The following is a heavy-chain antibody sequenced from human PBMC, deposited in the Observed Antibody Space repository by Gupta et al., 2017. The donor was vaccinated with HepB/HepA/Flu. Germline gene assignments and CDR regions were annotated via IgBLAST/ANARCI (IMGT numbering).Heavy chain of an antibody. D-gene: IGHD2-8*02. J-gene: IGHJ1*01. CDR2: ISGSGGST. Sequence: EVQLLESGGGLVQPGGSLRLSCAASGFTFSSYAMSWVRQAPGKGLEWVSAISGSGGSTYYADSVKGRFTISRDNSKNTLYLQMNSLRAEDTAVYYCAKDLVREDFPIAEYFQHWGQGTLVTVSS. V-gene: IGHV3-23*01. CDR3: AKDLVREDFPIAEYFQH. CDR1: GFTFSSYA.